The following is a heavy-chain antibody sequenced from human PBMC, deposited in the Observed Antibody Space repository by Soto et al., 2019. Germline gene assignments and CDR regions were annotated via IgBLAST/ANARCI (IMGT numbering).Heavy chain of an antibody. CDR3: ETGLPLPEVRYFDWLLSGPDNWFDP. CDR2: FDPEDSET. J-gene: IGHJ5*02. Sequence: ASVKVSCKVSGYTLTELSMHWVRQAPGKGLEWMGGFDPEDSETIYAQKFQGRVTMTEDTSTDTTYKELSSLRSEDTAVYYYETGLPLPEVRYFDWLLSGPDNWFDPWGQGTLVTVSS. V-gene: IGHV1-24*01. CDR1: GYTLTELS. D-gene: IGHD3-9*01.